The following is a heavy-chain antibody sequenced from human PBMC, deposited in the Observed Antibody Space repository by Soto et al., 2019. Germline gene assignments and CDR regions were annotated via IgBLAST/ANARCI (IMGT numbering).Heavy chain of an antibody. CDR2: TRNKANSYTT. V-gene: IGHV3-72*01. D-gene: IGHD1-26*01. CDR1: GFTFSDYY. Sequence: EVQLVESGGGLVQPGGSLRLSCAASGFTFSDYYMDWVRQVPGKGLELVGRTRNKANSYTTEYVASVKGRVSIPRDDLNDSMYLQMTSLKTQDTAVYYCARDNGGSYDYSGQGALVTVSS. CDR3: ARDNGGSYDY. J-gene: IGHJ4*02.